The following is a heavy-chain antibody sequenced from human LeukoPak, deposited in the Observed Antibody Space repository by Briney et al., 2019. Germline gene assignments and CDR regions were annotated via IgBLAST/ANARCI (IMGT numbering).Heavy chain of an antibody. CDR1: GCSISNSDSY. V-gene: IGHV4-39*01. D-gene: IGHD3-10*01. Sequence: SETLSLTCTVSGCSISNSDSYRDWIRQPPGKGLESIGNIFQCGRTYYKPSLTRRVTISVDTSKNQFSLKLNYVTAADTAVYYCARRGVYGSGSYFGYWGQGTLVTVSS. CDR3: ARRGVYGSGSYFGY. J-gene: IGHJ4*02. CDR2: IFQCGRT.